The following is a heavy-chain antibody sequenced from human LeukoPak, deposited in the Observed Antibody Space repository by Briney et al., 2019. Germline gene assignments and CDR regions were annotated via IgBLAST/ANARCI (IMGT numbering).Heavy chain of an antibody. CDR1: GFTFSNYA. D-gene: IGHD1-26*01. CDR2: ISSNGGST. CDR3: VKVSIVGASDY. V-gene: IGHV3-64D*06. J-gene: IGHJ4*02. Sequence: PGGSLRLSCSASGFTFSNYAMHGVRQAPGKGLEYVSAISSNGGSTYYADSVKGRFTISRDNSKNTLHLQMSSLRTEDTAVYYCVKVSIVGASDYWGQGTLVTVSS.